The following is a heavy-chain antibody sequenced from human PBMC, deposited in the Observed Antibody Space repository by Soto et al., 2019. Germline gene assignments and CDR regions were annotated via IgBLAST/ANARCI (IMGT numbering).Heavy chain of an antibody. CDR2: IYPGDFDT. J-gene: IGHJ4*02. V-gene: IGHV5-51*01. CDR3: ARRPQKAYDPIDY. D-gene: IGHD1-1*01. CDR1: GYKFSAYW. Sequence: GESLKISCMTSGYKFSAYWIAWVRQRPGKGLGWMGIIYPGDFDTRYSPSFEGQVTISVDRSTNTAHLQWNSLEASDTAMYYCARRPQKAYDPIDYWGQGTLVTVSS.